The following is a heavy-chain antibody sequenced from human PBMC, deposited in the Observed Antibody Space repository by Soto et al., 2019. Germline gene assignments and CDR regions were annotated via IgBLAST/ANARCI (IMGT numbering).Heavy chain of an antibody. V-gene: IGHV1-69*02. CDR2: IIPILGIA. Sequence: ASVKVSCKASGGTFSSYTISWVRQAPGQGLEWMGRIIPILGIANYAQKFQGRVTITADKSTSTAYMELSSLRSEDTAVYYCARGSYYYDSSGYSPPPSSWGQGTLVTAS. J-gene: IGHJ5*02. CDR3: ARGSYYYDSSGYSPPPSS. CDR1: GGTFSSYT. D-gene: IGHD3-22*01.